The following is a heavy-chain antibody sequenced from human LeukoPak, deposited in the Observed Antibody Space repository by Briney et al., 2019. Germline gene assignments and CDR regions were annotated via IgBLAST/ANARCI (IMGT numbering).Heavy chain of an antibody. J-gene: IGHJ4*02. Sequence: NPGGSLRLSCAASGLTFSSYSMNWVRQAPGKGLEWVSSISSSSSYMYYADSVKGRFTIARDNAKNSLYLQMNSLRAEDTAVYYCAREYGRFDYWGQGTLVTVSS. D-gene: IGHD4-17*01. CDR3: AREYGRFDY. CDR1: GLTFSSYS. V-gene: IGHV3-21*01. CDR2: ISSSSSYM.